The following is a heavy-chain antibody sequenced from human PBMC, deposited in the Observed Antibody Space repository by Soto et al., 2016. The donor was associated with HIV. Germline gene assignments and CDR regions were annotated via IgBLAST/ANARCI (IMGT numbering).Heavy chain of an antibody. CDR1: GFTFSQLC. Sequence: EVQLLESGGGLDTAWGVPSRLSCAASGFTFSQLCHELGPARLQGRGLEWVSAISGSGGSTYYADSVKGRFTISRDNSKNTLYLQMNSLRAEDTAIYYCAKHGLFDYWGRGNPGHRLL. CDR3: AKHGLFDY. V-gene: IGHV3-23*01. J-gene: IGHJ4*02. CDR2: ISGSGGST.